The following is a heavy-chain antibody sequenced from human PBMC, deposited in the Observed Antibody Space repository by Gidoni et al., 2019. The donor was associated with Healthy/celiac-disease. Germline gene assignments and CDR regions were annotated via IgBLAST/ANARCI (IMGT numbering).Heavy chain of an antibody. CDR2: INPNSGGT. J-gene: IGHJ6*03. V-gene: IGHV1-2*02. D-gene: IGHD5-18*01. Sequence: QVQLVQSGAEVKKPGASVKVSCKASGSTFTGYYMHWVRQAPGQGLEWMGWINPNSGGTNYAQKFQGRVTMTRDTSISTAYMELSRLRSDDTAVYYCARDAGRDTAMVMRSAIYYYYYMDVWGKGTTVTVSS. CDR1: GSTFTGYY. CDR3: ARDAGRDTAMVMRSAIYYYYYMDV.